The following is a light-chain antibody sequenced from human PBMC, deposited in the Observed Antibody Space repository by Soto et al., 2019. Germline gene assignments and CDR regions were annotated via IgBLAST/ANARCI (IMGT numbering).Light chain of an antibody. CDR1: QSVSSN. V-gene: IGKV3-15*01. CDR3: QQYNNWPRT. CDR2: GAS. Sequence: ETAMAQSPATLSLSPGARATLSCRASQSVSSNLAWYQQQPGQAPRLLIYGASTRATGIPARFSGNGSGTEFTLTISSLQSEDFAVYYCQQYNNWPRTFGQGTKVEI. J-gene: IGKJ1*01.